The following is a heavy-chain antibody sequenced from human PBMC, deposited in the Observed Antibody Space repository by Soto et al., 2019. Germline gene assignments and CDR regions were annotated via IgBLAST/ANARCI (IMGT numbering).Heavy chain of an antibody. CDR1: GGTFSSYA. J-gene: IGHJ5*02. V-gene: IGHV1-69*13. Sequence: SVKVSCKASGGTFSSYAISWVRQAPGQGLEWMGGIIPIFGTANYAQKFQGRVTITADESTSTAYMELSSLRSEDTAVYYCARDSYSGYVQYNWFDPWGQGTLVTVS. CDR3: ARDSYSGYVQYNWFDP. CDR2: IIPIFGTA. D-gene: IGHD5-12*01.